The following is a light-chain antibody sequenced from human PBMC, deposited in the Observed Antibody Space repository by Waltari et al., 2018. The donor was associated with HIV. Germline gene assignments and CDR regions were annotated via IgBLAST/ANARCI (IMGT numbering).Light chain of an antibody. CDR1: KSNIGNNF. CDR3: ASWDDNLRHWV. Sequence: QPKMTQAPSASKTPGQRITMSCSGSKSNIGNNFTYWYQQIPGAAPRLVMARNDRRPAGVPDRFSGTKSGTSAFLAITDLRLDDEATYVCASWDDNLRHWVFGGGTKLTVL. J-gene: IGLJ3*02. V-gene: IGLV1-47*01. CDR2: RND.